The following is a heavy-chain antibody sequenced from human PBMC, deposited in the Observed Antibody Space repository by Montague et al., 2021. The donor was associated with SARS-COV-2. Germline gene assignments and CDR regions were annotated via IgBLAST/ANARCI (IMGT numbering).Heavy chain of an antibody. D-gene: IGHD3-10*01. J-gene: IGHJ6*02. V-gene: IGHV3-7*01. CDR3: ARDGFGELSSYYYYGMDV. Sequence: SLRLSCAASGFTFSSYWMSWVRQAPGKGLEWVANIKQDGSGKYYVDSVKGRFTISRDNAKNSLYLQMNSLRAEDTAVYYCARDGFGELSSYYYYGMDVWGQGTTVTVSS. CDR1: GFTFSSYW. CDR2: IKQDGSGK.